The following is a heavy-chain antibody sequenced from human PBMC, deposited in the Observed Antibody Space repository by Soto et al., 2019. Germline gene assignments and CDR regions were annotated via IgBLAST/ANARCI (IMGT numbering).Heavy chain of an antibody. J-gene: IGHJ4*02. V-gene: IGHV4-34*01. CDR3: ARAYPYYDYIWGSYRLRYYFDY. Sequence: SETLSLTCAVYGGSFSGYYWSWIRQPPGKGLEWIGEINHSGSTNYNPSLKSRVTISVDTSKNQFSLKLSSVTAADTAVYYCARAYPYYDYIWGSYRLRYYFDYWGQGTLVTVSS. CDR1: GGSFSGYY. CDR2: INHSGST. D-gene: IGHD3-16*02.